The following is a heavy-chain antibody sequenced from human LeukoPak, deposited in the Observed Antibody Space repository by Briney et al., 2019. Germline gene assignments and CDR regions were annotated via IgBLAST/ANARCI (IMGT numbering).Heavy chain of an antibody. J-gene: IGHJ4*02. CDR3: AKPPTKISTVTTSFDY. CDR1: GFTFSSYA. D-gene: IGHD4-17*01. V-gene: IGHV3-23*01. CDR2: ISGSGGST. Sequence: GGSLRLSCAASGFTFSSYAMSWVRQAPGKGLEWVSAISGSGGSTYYADSVKGRFTISRDNSKNTLYLQMNSLRAEDTAVYYCAKPPTKISTVTTSFDYWGQGTLVTVSS.